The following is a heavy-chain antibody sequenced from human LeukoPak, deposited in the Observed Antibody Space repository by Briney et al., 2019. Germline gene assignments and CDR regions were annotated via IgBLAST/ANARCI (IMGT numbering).Heavy chain of an antibody. CDR2: IYYSGYT. J-gene: IGHJ4*02. D-gene: IGHD3-10*01. Sequence: PSQTLSLTCTVSGDSITSGGYYWSWIRQHPGKGLEWIGHIYYSGYTYYNPSLKSRVTMSVDTSKNQFSLKLSSVTAADTAVYYCARSWFGELSHFNYWGQGTLVRVSS. CDR3: ARSWFGELSHFNY. CDR1: GDSITSGGYY. V-gene: IGHV4-31*03.